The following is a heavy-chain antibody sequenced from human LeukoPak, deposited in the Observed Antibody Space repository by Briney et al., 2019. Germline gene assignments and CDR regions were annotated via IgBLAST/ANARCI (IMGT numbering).Heavy chain of an antibody. Sequence: ASVKVSCKASGYTFTSYGISWVRQAPGQGLEWMGWISAYNGNTNYAQKLQGRVTMTTDTSTSTAYMELRSLRSDDTAVYYCAKSRGTWTLTTCYNYWGQGTLVTVSS. CDR2: ISAYNGNT. CDR3: AKSRGTWTLTTCYNY. V-gene: IGHV1-18*01. CDR1: GYTFTSYG. D-gene: IGHD2-2*02. J-gene: IGHJ4*02.